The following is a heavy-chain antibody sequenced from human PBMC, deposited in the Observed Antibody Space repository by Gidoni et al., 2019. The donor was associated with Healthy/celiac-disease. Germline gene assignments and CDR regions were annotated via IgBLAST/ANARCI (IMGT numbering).Heavy chain of an antibody. CDR3: ANTLVYYDFWSGYGDSDFDY. CDR1: GFPFSSYA. D-gene: IGHD3-3*01. J-gene: IGHJ4*02. V-gene: IGHV3-23*01. CDR2: ISGSGGST. Sequence: EVQLLESGGGLVQPGGSLRLSCAASGFPFSSYAMSWVRQAPGKGLEWVSAISGSGGSTYYADSVKGRFTISRDNSKNTLYLQMNSLRAEDTAVYYCANTLVYYDFWSGYGDSDFDYWGQGTLVTVSS.